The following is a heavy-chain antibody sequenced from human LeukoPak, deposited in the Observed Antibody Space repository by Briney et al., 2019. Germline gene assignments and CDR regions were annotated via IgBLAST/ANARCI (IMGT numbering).Heavy chain of an antibody. CDR3: ARGHYYGSGSYYKGYYYYYMDV. D-gene: IGHD3-10*01. Sequence: ASVKVSCKASGYTFTSYDINWVRQATGQGLEWMGWMNPNSGNTGYAQKFQGRVTMTRNTSISTAYMELSSLRSEDTAVYYCARGHYYGSGSYYKGYYYYYMDVWGKGTTVTVSS. V-gene: IGHV1-8*01. J-gene: IGHJ6*03. CDR1: GYTFTSYD. CDR2: MNPNSGNT.